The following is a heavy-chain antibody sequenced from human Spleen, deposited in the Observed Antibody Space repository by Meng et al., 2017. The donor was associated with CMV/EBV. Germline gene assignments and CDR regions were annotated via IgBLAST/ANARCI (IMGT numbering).Heavy chain of an antibody. CDR1: GFTFSSYW. D-gene: IGHD3-3*01. V-gene: IGHV3-74*01. CDR3: ASWTIEGYYYYHGMDV. J-gene: IGHJ6*02. CDR2: INSDGSST. Sequence: GESLKISCVASGFTFSSYWMHWVRQAPGKGLVWVSRINSDGSSTSYADSVKGRFTISRDNAKNTLYLQMNSLKAEDTAVYYCASWTIEGYYYYHGMDVWGQGTTVTVSS.